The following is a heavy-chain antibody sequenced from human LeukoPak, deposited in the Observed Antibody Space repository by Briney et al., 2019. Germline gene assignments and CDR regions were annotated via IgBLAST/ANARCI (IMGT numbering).Heavy chain of an antibody. CDR3: AKDTSLDPGIAVAGDYYGMDV. D-gene: IGHD6-19*01. CDR1: GFTFSSYS. Sequence: GGSLRLSCAASGFTFSSYSMNWVRQAPGKGLEWVSYISSSSSTIYYADSVKGRFTISRDNAKNSLYLQMNSLRAEDTALYYCAKDTSLDPGIAVAGDYYGMDVWGQGTTVTVSS. V-gene: IGHV3-48*04. CDR2: ISSSSSTI. J-gene: IGHJ6*02.